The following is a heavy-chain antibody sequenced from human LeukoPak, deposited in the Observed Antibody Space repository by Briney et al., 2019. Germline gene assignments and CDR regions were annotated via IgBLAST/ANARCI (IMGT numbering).Heavy chain of an antibody. D-gene: IGHD5-24*01. CDR3: AKEMATMNAFDI. CDR1: GFTVSSNY. Sequence: PGGSLRLSCAASGFTVSSNYMSWVRQAPGKGLEWVSVIYSGGSTDYKDSVKDRFIISRDNSKNTLYLQMNSLRAEDTAVYYCAKEMATMNAFDIWGQGTMVTASS. V-gene: IGHV3-66*01. CDR2: IYSGGST. J-gene: IGHJ3*02.